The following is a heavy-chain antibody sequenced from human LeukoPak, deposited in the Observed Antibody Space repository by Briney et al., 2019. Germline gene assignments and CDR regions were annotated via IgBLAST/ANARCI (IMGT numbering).Heavy chain of an antibody. J-gene: IGHJ4*02. CDR2: ISIGGGST. CDR1: AFTFNTYA. CDR3: AKKSGEYGDSSKIDY. Sequence: GGSLRLSCAASAFTFNTYAMSWVRQAPGKGLEWVSGISIGGGSTYYADSVKGRFTISRDNSKNTLYLLMNSRRAEDTAVYYCAKKSGEYGDSSKIDYWGQGTLVTVSS. D-gene: IGHD4-17*01. V-gene: IGHV3-23*01.